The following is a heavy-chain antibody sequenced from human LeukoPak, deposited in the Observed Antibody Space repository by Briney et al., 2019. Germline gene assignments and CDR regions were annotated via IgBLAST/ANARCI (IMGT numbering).Heavy chain of an antibody. CDR1: GFTFNSYN. D-gene: IGHD2-2*01. Sequence: GGSLRLSCGASGFTFNSYNMNWVRQAPGKGLEWVSYISSSSSIIYYTDSVKGRFTISRDNAKNSLYLQMDSLTAGDTAVYYCARDPVVVVPAAMSHNWFDPWGQGTLVTVSS. CDR3: ARDPVVVVPAAMSHNWFDP. CDR2: ISSSSSII. V-gene: IGHV3-48*01. J-gene: IGHJ5*02.